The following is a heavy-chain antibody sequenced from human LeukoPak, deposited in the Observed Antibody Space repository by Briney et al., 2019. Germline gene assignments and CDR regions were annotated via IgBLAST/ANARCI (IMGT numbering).Heavy chain of an antibody. D-gene: IGHD3-10*01. V-gene: IGHV3-21*01. Sequence: PGGSLRLSCAASGFTFSSSSMKWVRQAPGKGLEWVSSISSSSSYIYYADSVKGRFTISRDNAKNSLYLQMNRLRGEDTAVYYCARYGSGSYYNDYWGQGTLVTVSS. CDR2: ISSSSSYI. CDR3: ARYGSGSYYNDY. J-gene: IGHJ4*02. CDR1: GFTFSSSS.